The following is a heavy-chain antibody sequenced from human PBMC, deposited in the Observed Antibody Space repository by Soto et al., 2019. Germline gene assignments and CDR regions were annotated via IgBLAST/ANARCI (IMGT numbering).Heavy chain of an antibody. V-gene: IGHV4-39*02. D-gene: IGHD3-16*02. Sequence: SETLSLTCTVSGGSISSSSYYWGWIRQPPGKGLEWIGSIYYSGSTYYNPSLKSRVTISVDTSKNQFSLKLSSVTAADTAVYYCAREASTYDYIWGSYRYTQEYFDYWGQGTLVTVSS. CDR3: AREASTYDYIWGSYRYTQEYFDY. J-gene: IGHJ4*02. CDR1: GGSISSSSYY. CDR2: IYYSGST.